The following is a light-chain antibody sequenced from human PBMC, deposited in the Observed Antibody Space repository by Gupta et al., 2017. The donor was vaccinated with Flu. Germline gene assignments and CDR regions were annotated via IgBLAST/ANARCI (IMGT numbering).Light chain of an antibody. V-gene: IGKV3-15*01. CDR2: GAS. J-gene: IGKJ4*01. CDR3: RQKYNWGRT. Sequence: PATPAVSPGERAALPCRASRRVNRNLAWYQQIPGQTPRLLISGASTRATGVPARFSGSGSGTEFTLTISSRQSEDFAVYYCRQKYNWGRTFGRGTKVEIK. CDR1: RRVNRN.